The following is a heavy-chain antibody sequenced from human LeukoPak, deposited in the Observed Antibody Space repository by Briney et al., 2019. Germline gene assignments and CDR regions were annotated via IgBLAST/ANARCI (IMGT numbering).Heavy chain of an antibody. Sequence: GGSLRLSCAASGFTFSSYSMNWVRQAPGKGLEWVSSISSSSSYIYYADSVKGRFTISRDNSKNTLYLQMNSLRAEDTAVYYCARGGGYSYGSFDYWGQGTLVTVSS. CDR1: GFTFSSYS. D-gene: IGHD5-18*01. V-gene: IGHV3-21*01. J-gene: IGHJ4*02. CDR2: ISSSSSYI. CDR3: ARGGGYSYGSFDY.